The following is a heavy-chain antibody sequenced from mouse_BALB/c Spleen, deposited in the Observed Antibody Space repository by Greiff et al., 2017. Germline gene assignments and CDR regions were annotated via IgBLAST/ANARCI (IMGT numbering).Heavy chain of an antibody. Sequence: VQLVESGRGLVQPSQSLSITCTASGFSLTSYGVHWVRQSPGKSLEWLGVIWSGGSTDYNAAFISRLSISKDNSTSQVFFIMNSLQANDTAIYYCAREEYDYGFAYWGQGTLVTVSA. D-gene: IGHD2-4*01. J-gene: IGHJ3*01. CDR3: AREEYDYGFAY. CDR1: GFSLTSYG. CDR2: IWSGGST. V-gene: IGHV2-2*02.